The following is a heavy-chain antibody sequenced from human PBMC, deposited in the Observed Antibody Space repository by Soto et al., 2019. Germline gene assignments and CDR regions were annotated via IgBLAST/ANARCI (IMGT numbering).Heavy chain of an antibody. J-gene: IGHJ4*02. CDR3: ASLNGGRFLDKGDY. V-gene: IGHV4-34*01. D-gene: IGHD3-3*01. Sequence: PSETLSLTCGVYNGSFMVYYWTWVRHPPGKGLEWIGEINHFGSPNYNPSLKSRVAISIDTSKHQFSLSLRSLTAADTAVYYCASLNGGRFLDKGDYWGQGILVTVSS. CDR2: INHFGSP. CDR1: NGSFMVYY.